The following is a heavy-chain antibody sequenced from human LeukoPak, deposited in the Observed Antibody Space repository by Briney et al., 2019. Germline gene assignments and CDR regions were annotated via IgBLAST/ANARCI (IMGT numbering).Heavy chain of an antibody. Sequence: PSETLSLTCTVSGGSISSGGYYWSWIRQHPGKGLEWIGRIYTSGNTNYNPSLKSRVTMSVDTSKNQFSLKLSSVTAADTAVYYCARMTTVTAHHYYYYGMDVWGQGTTVTVSS. CDR2: IYTSGNT. CDR1: GGSISSGGYY. J-gene: IGHJ6*02. CDR3: ARMTTVTAHHYYYYGMDV. V-gene: IGHV4-61*02. D-gene: IGHD4-17*01.